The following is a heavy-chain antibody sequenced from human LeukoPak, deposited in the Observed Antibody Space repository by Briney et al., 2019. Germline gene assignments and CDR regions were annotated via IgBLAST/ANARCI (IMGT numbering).Heavy chain of an antibody. V-gene: IGHV3-7*03. J-gene: IGHJ6*04. D-gene: IGHD6-19*01. CDR1: GITFRNHW. CDR2: IKQDGSEK. CDR3: AKGGIAVAGSYYYYGMDV. Sequence: GGSLRLSCAASGITFRNHWMTWVRQAPGKGLEWVANIKQDGSEKYYVDSVKGRFTISRDNSKNTLYLQMNSLRAEDTAVYYCAKGGIAVAGSYYYYGMDVWGKGTTVTVSS.